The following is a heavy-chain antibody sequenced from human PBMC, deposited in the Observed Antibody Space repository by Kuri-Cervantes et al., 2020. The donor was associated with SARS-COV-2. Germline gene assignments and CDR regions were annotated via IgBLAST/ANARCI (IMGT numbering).Heavy chain of an antibody. V-gene: IGHV3-73*01. J-gene: IGHJ4*02. CDR2: VRGKANNYAT. CDR3: TTLIDY. Sequence: GGSLRLSCEVSGCLFSASAIHWVRQGSGKGLEWVGRVRGKANNYATAYAASVKGRFTISRDDSKNTAFLQMNSLKTEDTAVYYCTTLIDYWGQGALVTVSS. CDR1: GCLFSASA.